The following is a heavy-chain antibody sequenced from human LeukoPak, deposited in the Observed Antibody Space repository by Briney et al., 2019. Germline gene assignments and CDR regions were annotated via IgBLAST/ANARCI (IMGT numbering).Heavy chain of an antibody. CDR2: IYWDDDK. J-gene: IGHJ4*02. V-gene: IGHV2-5*02. CDR1: GFSLSTSGVG. CDR3: AQSKYYYGSSGYDFDC. Sequence: SGPALVIPTHTLTLTCTFSGFSLSTSGVGVDWRRQPPGKALEWLAVIYWDDDKRYSPSLKSRLTITKDTSKNQVVLTMTNMDPVDTATYYCAQSKYYYGSSGYDFDCSGQGTLVTVSS. D-gene: IGHD3-22*01.